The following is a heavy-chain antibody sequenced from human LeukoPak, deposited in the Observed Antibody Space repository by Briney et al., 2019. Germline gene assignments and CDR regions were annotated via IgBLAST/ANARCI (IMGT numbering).Heavy chain of an antibody. CDR1: GFTFSSYG. Sequence: GGSLRLSCAASGFTFSSYGMHWVRQAPGKGLEWVAVIWYDGSNKYYADSVKGRFTISRDNSKNTLYLQMNSLRAEDTAVYYYARASDCSGGSCYSRVNNWFDPWGQGTLVTVSS. CDR2: IWYDGSNK. V-gene: IGHV3-33*01. J-gene: IGHJ5*02. D-gene: IGHD2-15*01. CDR3: ARASDCSGGSCYSRVNNWFDP.